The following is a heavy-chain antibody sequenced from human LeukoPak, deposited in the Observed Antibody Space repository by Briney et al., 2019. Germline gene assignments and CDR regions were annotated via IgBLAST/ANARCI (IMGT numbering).Heavy chain of an antibody. CDR1: GGSISSYY. CDR2: IYTSGST. CDR3: AREAYSYGSYYFDY. D-gene: IGHD5-18*01. J-gene: IGHJ4*02. V-gene: IGHV4-4*07. Sequence: PSETLSLTYTVSGGSISSYYWSWIRQPAGKGLEWIGRIYTSGSTNYNPSLKSRVTMSVDTSKNQFSLKLSSVTAADTAVYYCAREAYSYGSYYFDYWGQGTLVTVSS.